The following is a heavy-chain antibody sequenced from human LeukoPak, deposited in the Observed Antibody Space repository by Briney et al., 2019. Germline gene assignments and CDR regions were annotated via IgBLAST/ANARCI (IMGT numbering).Heavy chain of an antibody. CDR1: GFTFSSYA. V-gene: IGHV3-30-3*01. CDR3: ARSLLWFGDYYGMDV. CDR2: ISYDGSNK. D-gene: IGHD3-10*01. Sequence: GGSLRLSCAASGFTFSSYAMHCVRQAPGKGLEWVAVISYDGSNKYYADSVKGRFTISRDNSKNTLYLQMNSLRAEDTAVYYCARSLLWFGDYYGMDVWGQGTTVTVSS. J-gene: IGHJ6*02.